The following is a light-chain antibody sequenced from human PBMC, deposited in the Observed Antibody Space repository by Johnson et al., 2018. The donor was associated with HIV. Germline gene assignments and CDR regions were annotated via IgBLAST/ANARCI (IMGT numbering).Light chain of an antibody. CDR3: GTWDISLSVGYV. CDR1: SSNIGNNY. J-gene: IGLJ1*01. Sequence: QSVLTQPPSVSAAPGQKVTISCSGSSSNIGNNYVSWYQQLPGTAPKLLICENNKRPSGIPERFSGSKSGTSATLGITGLQTGDEADYYCGTWDISLSVGYVFGTGTKVTVL. V-gene: IGLV1-51*02. CDR2: ENN.